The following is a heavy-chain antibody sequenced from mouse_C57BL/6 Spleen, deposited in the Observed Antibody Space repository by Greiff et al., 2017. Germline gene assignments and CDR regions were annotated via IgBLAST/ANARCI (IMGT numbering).Heavy chain of an antibody. CDR3: ARGGLWELPGTGFY. V-gene: IGHV1-55*01. J-gene: IGHJ2*01. Sequence: QVQLKQPGAELVKPGASVKMSCKASGYTFTSYWLTWVKQRPGQGLEWIGDIYPGSGSTNYNEKFTSKATLTVDTSSSTAYMQLSSLTSEDSAVYYCARGGLWELPGTGFYWGQGTTLTVSS. CDR1: GYTFTSYW. D-gene: IGHD2-1*01. CDR2: IYPGSGST.